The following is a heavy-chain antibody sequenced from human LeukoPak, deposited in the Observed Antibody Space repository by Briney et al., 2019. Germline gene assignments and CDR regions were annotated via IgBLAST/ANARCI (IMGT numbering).Heavy chain of an antibody. Sequence: GRSLRLSCAASGFTFSSYGMHWVRQAPGKGLEWVAVIWYDGSNKYYADSVKGRFTISRDNSKNTLYLQMNSLRAEDTAVYYCARDFGGFWSGYYVPPDYWGQGTLVTVSS. V-gene: IGHV3-33*08. CDR3: ARDFGGFWSGYYVPPDY. D-gene: IGHD3-3*01. CDR1: GFTFSSYG. J-gene: IGHJ4*02. CDR2: IWYDGSNK.